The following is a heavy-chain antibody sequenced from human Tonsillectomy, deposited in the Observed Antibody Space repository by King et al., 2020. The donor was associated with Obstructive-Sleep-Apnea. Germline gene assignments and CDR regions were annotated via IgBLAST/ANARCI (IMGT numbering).Heavy chain of an antibody. V-gene: IGHV1-2*02. D-gene: IGHD6-19*01. CDR3: AIYSSGWYRFNY. CDR1: GYTFTGYF. J-gene: IGHJ4*01. CDR2: INPHSGDT. Sequence: VQLVESGAEVKKPGASVKVSCKASGYTFTGYFIHWVRQAPGQGLEWMGWINPHSGDTNYAQKFQDRVTMTRDTSITTAYMELSRLRSDDTAVYYCAIYSSGWYRFNYWGQGTLVTVSS.